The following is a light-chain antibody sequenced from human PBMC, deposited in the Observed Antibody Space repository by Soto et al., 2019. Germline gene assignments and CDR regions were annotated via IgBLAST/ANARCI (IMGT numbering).Light chain of an antibody. J-gene: IGLJ2*01. V-gene: IGLV2-14*03. CDR2: SNN. Sequence: QSALTQPASVSGSPGQSITISCVGTSSDVGDYDFVSWYQQHPGKAPKLLIYSNNQRPSGVPDRFSGSKSGTSASLAISGLQSEDEADYYCAAWDDSLNGVVFGGGTKLTV. CDR1: SSDVGDYDF. CDR3: AAWDDSLNGVV.